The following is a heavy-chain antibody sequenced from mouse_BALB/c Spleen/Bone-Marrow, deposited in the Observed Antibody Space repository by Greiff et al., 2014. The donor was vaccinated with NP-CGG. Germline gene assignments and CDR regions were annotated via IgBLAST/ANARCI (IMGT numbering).Heavy chain of an antibody. CDR2: VNPYNDGT. V-gene: IGHV1-14*01. J-gene: IGHJ4*01. D-gene: IGHD2-4*01. CDR1: GYTFTNFV. Sequence: EVQVVESGPELVKPGASVRVSCKASGYTFTNFVIYWVKQRPGQGLEWIGYVNPYNDGTKYNEKFKGKATLTSDKSSTTAYMELSSLTSEDSAVYYCARTMIYFYAMDYWGQGTSVTVSS. CDR3: ARTMIYFYAMDY.